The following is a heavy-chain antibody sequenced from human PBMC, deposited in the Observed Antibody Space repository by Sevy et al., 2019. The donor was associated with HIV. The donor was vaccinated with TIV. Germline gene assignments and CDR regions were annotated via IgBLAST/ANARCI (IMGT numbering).Heavy chain of an antibody. CDR3: ARESGSDWYRDF. CDR2: IWFDGSNQ. V-gene: IGHV3-33*01. Sequence: GGSLRLSCAASGFTFGSYGMHWVRQAPGKGLEWVAVIWFDGSNQYYGDSVKGRFTISRDNSKNTVYLHMNSLRVDDTAVYYCARESGSDWYRDFWGQGTLVTVSS. CDR1: GFTFGSYG. J-gene: IGHJ4*02. D-gene: IGHD6-19*01.